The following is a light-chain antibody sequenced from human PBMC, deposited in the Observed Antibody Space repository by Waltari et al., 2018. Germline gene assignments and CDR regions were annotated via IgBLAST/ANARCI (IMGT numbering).Light chain of an antibody. CDR3: CSYAGVITYV. V-gene: IGLV2-23*02. CDR2: EVL. CDR1: SSYVGSYNL. Sequence: QSALTQPASVSGPPGQSLTISCTGTSSYVGSYNLVPWFQHHPGKAPKPIIYEVLKRPSGVSTRFSASKSGNTASLTISGLQADDEADYYCCSYAGVITYVFGSGTRVTVL. J-gene: IGLJ1*01.